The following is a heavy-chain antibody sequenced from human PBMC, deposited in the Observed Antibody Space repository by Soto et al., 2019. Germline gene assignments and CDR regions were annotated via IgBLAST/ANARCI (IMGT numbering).Heavy chain of an antibody. CDR2: VSGSGDST. J-gene: IGHJ4*02. D-gene: IGHD2-21*02. CDR1: AFTFSSYA. Sequence: EVQLLESGGGLAQPGGSLRLSCAASAFTFSSYAMSWVRQAPGKGLEWVSAVSGSGDSTYYADSVKGRFTISRDNSXXTLYLQMNSLRAEDTAVYDCAKGRASDCPGCTQDYWGQGTLVTVSS. CDR3: AKGRASDCPGCTQDY. V-gene: IGHV3-23*01.